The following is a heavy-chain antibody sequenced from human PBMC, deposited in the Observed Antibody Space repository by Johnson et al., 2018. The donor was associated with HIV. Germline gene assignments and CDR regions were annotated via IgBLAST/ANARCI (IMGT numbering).Heavy chain of an antibody. V-gene: IGHV3-33*01. CDR2: LWYDGSNK. J-gene: IGHJ3*02. Sequence: QVLLVESGGGVVQPGRSLRLSCAASGFTFSSYGMQWVRQAPGKGLEWVAVLWYDGSNKYYEDSVKGRFTISRDNSKNTVSLQMSSLRAEDTAVYYCSREGRLLTTFGGLIDTGVFDIWGQGTMVTVSS. D-gene: IGHD3-16*02. CDR1: GFTFSSYG. CDR3: SREGRLLTTFGGLIDTGVFDI.